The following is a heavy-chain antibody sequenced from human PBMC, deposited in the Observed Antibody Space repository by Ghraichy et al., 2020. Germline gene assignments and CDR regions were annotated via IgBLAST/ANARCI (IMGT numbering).Heavy chain of an antibody. V-gene: IGHV6-1*01. CDR2: TYYRSNWSY. CDR1: GDSVSSNSAA. D-gene: IGHD1-7*01. J-gene: IGHJ6*01. Sequence: SQTLSLTCDISGDSVSSNSAAWNWIRQSPSRGLEWLGRTYYRSNWSYAYAVSVRSRITINPDTSKNQFSLQLTSVTSEDTSVYYCARGTVTGTGLHSYHYGLDVWGQGTTVTVSS. CDR3: ARGTVTGTGLHSYHYGLDV.